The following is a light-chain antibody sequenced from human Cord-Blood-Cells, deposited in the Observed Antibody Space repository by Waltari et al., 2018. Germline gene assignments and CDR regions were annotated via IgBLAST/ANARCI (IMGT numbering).Light chain of an antibody. CDR3: NSRDSRGNHWV. CDR2: GKN. CDR1: SLRSYY. Sequence: SSELTQDPAVSVALGQTVRITCQGDSLRSYYARWYQQKPGQAPVLVIYGKNNRPSGIPDRFSGSSSGNTASLTIPGAQAEDEADYYCNSRDSRGNHWVFGGGTKLTVL. V-gene: IGLV3-19*01. J-gene: IGLJ3*02.